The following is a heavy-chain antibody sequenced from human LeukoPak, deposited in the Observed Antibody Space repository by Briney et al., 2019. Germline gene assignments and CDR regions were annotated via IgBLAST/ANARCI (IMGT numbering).Heavy chain of an antibody. CDR2: ISAYNGNT. Sequence: GASVKVSCKASGYTFTSYGISWVRQAPGQGLEWMGWISAYNGNTNYAQKLQGRVTMTTDTSTSTAYMELRSLRSDATAVYYCARDCGGDCYPPFDYWGQGTLVTVSS. V-gene: IGHV1-18*01. CDR1: GYTFTSYG. D-gene: IGHD2-21*02. CDR3: ARDCGGDCYPPFDY. J-gene: IGHJ4*02.